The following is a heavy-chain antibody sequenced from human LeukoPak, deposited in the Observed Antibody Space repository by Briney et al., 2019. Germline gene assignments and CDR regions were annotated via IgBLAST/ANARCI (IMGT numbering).Heavy chain of an antibody. Sequence: SETLSLTCTVSGGSISSYYWSWIRQPPGKGLEWIGYIYYSGSTNYNPSLKSRVTISVDTSKNQFSLKLSSVTAADTAVYYCARHVHSSWYPWFDPWGQGTLVTVSS. V-gene: IGHV4-59*08. J-gene: IGHJ5*02. CDR1: GGSISSYY. CDR2: IYYSGST. D-gene: IGHD6-13*01. CDR3: ARHVHSSWYPWFDP.